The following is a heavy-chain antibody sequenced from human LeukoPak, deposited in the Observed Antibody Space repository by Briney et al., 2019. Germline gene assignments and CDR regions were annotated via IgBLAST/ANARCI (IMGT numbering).Heavy chain of an antibody. CDR1: GFTFSSYA. J-gene: IGHJ4*02. CDR3: AKSSYYDSSGYYREYYFDY. V-gene: IGHV3-23*01. CDR2: ISGSGGST. D-gene: IGHD3-22*01. Sequence: GGSLRLSCAASGFTFSSYAMSWVRQAPGKGLEWVSAISGSGGSTYYADSVKGRFTISRDNSKNTLYLQMNSLRAEDTAVYYCAKSSYYDSSGYYREYYFDYWGRGTLVTVSS.